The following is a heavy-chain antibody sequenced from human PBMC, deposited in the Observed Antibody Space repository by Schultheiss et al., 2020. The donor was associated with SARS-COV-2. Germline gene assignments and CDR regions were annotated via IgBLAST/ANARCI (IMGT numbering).Heavy chain of an antibody. D-gene: IGHD5/OR15-5a*01. CDR2: ISASGST. CDR3: ARAPRHGSVPQSLYGMDV. J-gene: IGHJ6*02. CDR1: GESFSGYY. Sequence: SETLSLTCAVYGESFSGYYWSWIRQPAGKGLEWIGRISASGSTNYNPSLKSRVTISVDTSKNQFSLKLSSVTAADTAVYYCARAPRHGSVPQSLYGMDVWGQGTTVTVSS. V-gene: IGHV4-59*10.